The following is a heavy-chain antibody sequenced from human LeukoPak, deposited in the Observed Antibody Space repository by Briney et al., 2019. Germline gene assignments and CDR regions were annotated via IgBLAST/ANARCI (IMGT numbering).Heavy chain of an antibody. CDR2: INPSGGST. V-gene: IGHV1-46*01. J-gene: IGHJ6*02. Sequence: ASVKVSCKASGYTFTSYYMHWVRQVPGQGLEWMGIINPSGGSTSYAQKFQGRVTMTRDTSTSTVYMELSSLRSEDTAVYYCARAVTMVRGVRRYGMDVWGQGTTVTVSS. CDR1: GYTFTSYY. CDR3: ARAVTMVRGVRRYGMDV. D-gene: IGHD3-10*01.